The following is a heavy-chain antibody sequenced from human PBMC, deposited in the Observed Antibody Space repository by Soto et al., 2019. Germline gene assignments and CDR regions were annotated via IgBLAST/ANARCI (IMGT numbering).Heavy chain of an antibody. Sequence: QVQLVQSGAEVKKPGSSVKVSCKASGGTFSSYAIRWVRQAPGQGLEWMGGSIPIFGTANYAQKFQGRVTITADESTITAYMELSSLTSEDTAVYYCARGLTHYDSSGYTTGYWGQGTLVTVSS. D-gene: IGHD3-22*01. CDR2: SIPIFGTA. V-gene: IGHV1-69*12. CDR3: ARGLTHYDSSGYTTGY. CDR1: GGTFSSYA. J-gene: IGHJ4*02.